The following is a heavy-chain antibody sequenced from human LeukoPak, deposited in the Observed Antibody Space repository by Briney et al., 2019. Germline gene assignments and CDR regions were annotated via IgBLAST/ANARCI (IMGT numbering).Heavy chain of an antibody. V-gene: IGHV3-64*01. J-gene: IGHJ4*02. CDR3: ARESASSAWLFDY. CDR2: ISNNGDST. D-gene: IGHD6-19*01. Sequence: GGSLRLSCAASGLTFSSHSMHWVRQAPGKGLEYVSGISNNGDSTYHANSVKGRFIISRDNSKNTLYLQMGSLRVEDMAVYYCARESASSAWLFDYWGQGTLVTVSS. CDR1: GLTFSSHS.